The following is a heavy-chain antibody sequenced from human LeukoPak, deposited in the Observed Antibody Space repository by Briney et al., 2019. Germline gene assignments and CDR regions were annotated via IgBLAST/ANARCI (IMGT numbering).Heavy chain of an antibody. Sequence: ASVKVSCKASGYTFTSYAMHWVRQAPGQRLEWMGWINAGNGNTKYSQKFQGRVTITRDTSASTAYIELSSLRSEDTAVYYCARGSEWLTQYYFDYWGQGTLVTVSS. V-gene: IGHV1-3*01. CDR1: GYTFTSYA. CDR2: INAGNGNT. J-gene: IGHJ4*02. D-gene: IGHD6-19*01. CDR3: ARGSEWLTQYYFDY.